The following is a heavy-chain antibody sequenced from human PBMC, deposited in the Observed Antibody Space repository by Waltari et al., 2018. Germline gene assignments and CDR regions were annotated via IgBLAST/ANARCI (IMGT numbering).Heavy chain of an antibody. Sequence: QVQVVESGGGVVQPGGSLRLSCAASGFTLGNYGVHWVRQAPGQGLKWVAVIKYDGSIKNYADSVKGRFTISRENSKHTLYLEMNSLRAEDTAVYYCAREFSRICFHALDGWGQGTAVTVS. D-gene: IGHD3-3*02. CDR2: IKYDGSIK. V-gene: IGHV3-33*05. CDR3: AREFSRICFHALDG. CDR1: GFTLGNYG. J-gene: IGHJ6*02.